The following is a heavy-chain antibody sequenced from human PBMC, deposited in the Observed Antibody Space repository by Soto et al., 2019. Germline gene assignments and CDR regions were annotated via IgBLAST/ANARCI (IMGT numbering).Heavy chain of an antibody. CDR1: GFTFSSYA. V-gene: IGHV3-30-3*01. CDR3: ARDDGFGGSGSPGGY. J-gene: IGHJ4*02. Sequence: PGGSLRLSCAASGFTFSSYAMHWVRQAPGKGLEWVAVISYDGSNKYYADSVKGRFTISRDNSKNALYLQMNSLRAEDTAVYYCARDDGFGGSGSPGGYWGQGTLVTVSS. CDR2: ISYDGSNK. D-gene: IGHD3-10*01.